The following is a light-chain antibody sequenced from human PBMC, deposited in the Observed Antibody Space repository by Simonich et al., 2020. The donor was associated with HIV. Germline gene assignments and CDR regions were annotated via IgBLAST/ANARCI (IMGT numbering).Light chain of an antibody. CDR2: EVH. CDR1: SSDVGGYNY. J-gene: IGLJ2*01. Sequence: QSALTQPPSASGSPGQSVTISCTGTSSDVGGYNYVSWYQQHPGQAPNLMIYEVHKRPSGVPDRFSGSKSGNTASLTVSGLQAEDEADYYCSSYAGNNNLVFGGGTKLTVL. V-gene: IGLV2-8*01. CDR3: SSYAGNNNLV.